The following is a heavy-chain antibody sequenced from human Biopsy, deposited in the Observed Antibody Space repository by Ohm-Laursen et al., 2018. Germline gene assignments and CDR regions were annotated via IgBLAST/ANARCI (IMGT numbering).Heavy chain of an antibody. V-gene: IGHV4-34*01. CDR3: ARAVDYYDPYYYYGLDV. J-gene: IGHJ6*02. CDR2: INHRGGT. CDR1: GESFNGYY. D-gene: IGHD3-16*01. Sequence: SDTLSLTCAVYGESFNGYYWSWIRQPPGKGLEWIGEINHRGGTNYNPSLKSRVTISVDTSKNQFSLKLRSVTAADTAVYYCARAVDYYDPYYYYGLDVWGQGTTVTVSS.